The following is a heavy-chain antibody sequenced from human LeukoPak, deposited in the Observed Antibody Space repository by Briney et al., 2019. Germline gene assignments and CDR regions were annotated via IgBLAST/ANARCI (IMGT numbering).Heavy chain of an antibody. CDR3: ARQGTSWLGYYYYYGMDV. D-gene: IGHD2-2*01. J-gene: IGHJ6*02. Sequence: SETLSLTCTVSGGSISSYYWSWIRQPPGKGLEWIGYIYYSGSTNYNPSLKSRVTISVDTSKNQFSLKLSSVTAADTAAYYCARQGTSWLGYYYYYGMDVWGQGTTVTVSS. CDR2: IYYSGST. V-gene: IGHV4-59*08. CDR1: GGSISSYY.